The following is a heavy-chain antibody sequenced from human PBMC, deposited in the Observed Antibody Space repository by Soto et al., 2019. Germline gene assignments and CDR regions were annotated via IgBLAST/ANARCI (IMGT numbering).Heavy chain of an antibody. CDR2: INPYNGNR. CDR1: AYTFTSYG. CDR3: ARDPDIWSGSLDY. D-gene: IGHD3-3*01. J-gene: IGHJ4*02. Sequence: QVLLVQSGGEVREPGASVKVSCRASAYTFTSYGISWVRRAPGQGLEWMGWINPYNGNRNYAQKFQGRITMTKDTSTSTAYMELRNVRSDDTALYYCARDPDIWSGSLDYWGQGTLVTVSS. V-gene: IGHV1-18*01.